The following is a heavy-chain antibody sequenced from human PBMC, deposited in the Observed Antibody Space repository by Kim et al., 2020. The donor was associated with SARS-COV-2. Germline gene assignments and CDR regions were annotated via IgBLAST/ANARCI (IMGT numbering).Heavy chain of an antibody. V-gene: IGHV5-10-1*01. J-gene: IGHJ5*02. CDR2: IDPSDSYT. Sequence: GESLKISCKGSGYSFTSYWISWVRQMPGKGLEWMGRIDPSDSYTNYSPSFQGHVTISADKSISTAYLQWSSLKASDTAMYYCARHVPSFDYSNRHGNWFDPWGQGTLVTVSS. CDR3: ARHVPSFDYSNRHGNWFDP. D-gene: IGHD4-4*01. CDR1: GYSFTSYW.